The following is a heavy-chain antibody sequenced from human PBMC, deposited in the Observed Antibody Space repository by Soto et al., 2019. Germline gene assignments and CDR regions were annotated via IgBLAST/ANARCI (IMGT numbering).Heavy chain of an antibody. D-gene: IGHD2-2*01. J-gene: IGHJ4*02. CDR2: IKSRSDGGAT. V-gene: IGHV3-15*01. Sequence: EVQLVESGGGLVKPGGSLRLSCAASGFSFSYAWMTWVRQAPGKGLEWVGRIKSRSDGGATDYAAPVKGRFTISRDDSKDTVYLQMNSLQTEDTALYYCSGDHAFWGRGTLVIVSS. CDR1: GFSFSYAW. CDR3: SGDHAF.